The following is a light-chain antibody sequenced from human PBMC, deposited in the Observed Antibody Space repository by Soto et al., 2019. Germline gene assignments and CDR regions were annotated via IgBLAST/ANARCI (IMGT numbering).Light chain of an antibody. Sequence: EVVMTQSPATLSVSLGDRATLSCRASQSVSSNLAWYQQKPGQGPRLLIYGASTRATGIPARFNGSGSGTEFTLTISSLQSEDFAVYSCQQYNNWPLTFGGGTKVDIK. CDR2: GAS. J-gene: IGKJ4*01. V-gene: IGKV3-15*01. CDR3: QQYNNWPLT. CDR1: QSVSSN.